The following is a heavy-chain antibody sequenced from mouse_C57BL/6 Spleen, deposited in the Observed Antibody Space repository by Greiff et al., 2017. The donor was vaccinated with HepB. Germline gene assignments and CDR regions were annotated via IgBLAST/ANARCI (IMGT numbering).Heavy chain of an antibody. V-gene: IGHV5-9*01. CDR1: GFTFSSYT. Sequence: DVMLVESGGGLVKPGGSLKLSCAASGFTFSSYTMSWVRQTPEKRLEWVATISGGGGNTYYPDSVKGRFTISRDNAKNTLYLQMSSLRAEDTALYNCARRDSGGGYAYFAVCGAGSPLTVSS. CDR2: ISGGGGNT. CDR3: ARRDSGGGYAYFAV. J-gene: IGHJ1*01. D-gene: IGHD1-1*02.